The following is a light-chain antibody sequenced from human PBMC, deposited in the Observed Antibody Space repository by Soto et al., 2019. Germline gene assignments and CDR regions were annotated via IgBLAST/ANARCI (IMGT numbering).Light chain of an antibody. V-gene: IGKV1-5*01. J-gene: IGKJ2*01. Sequence: DIQMTQSPSTLSASVGDRVTITCRASQTISDWLAWYQQIPGKAPRLLIYDASTLQSGVPSRFSGSGSGTEFTLTIISLQPDDFATYYCQEYKSATFGQGTKLDIK. CDR2: DAS. CDR3: QEYKSAT. CDR1: QTISDW.